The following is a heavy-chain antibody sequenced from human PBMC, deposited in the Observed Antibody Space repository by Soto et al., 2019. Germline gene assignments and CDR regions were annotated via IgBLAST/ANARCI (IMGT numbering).Heavy chain of an antibody. J-gene: IGHJ4*02. V-gene: IGHV4-4*09. Sequence: ASETLSLTCSVSGASISSYYYTWIRQSPGKGLESIGYIYLSGSVNYSPSLKSRLTISVDTSMNQFSLYLSSVTAADTAIYYCARGRGYGYGVDYWGQGILVTVSS. CDR3: ARGRGYGYGVDY. D-gene: IGHD5-12*01. CDR1: GASISSYY. CDR2: IYLSGSV.